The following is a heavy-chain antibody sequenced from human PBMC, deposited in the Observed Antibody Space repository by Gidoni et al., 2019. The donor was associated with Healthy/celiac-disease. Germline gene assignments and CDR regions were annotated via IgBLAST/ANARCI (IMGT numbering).Heavy chain of an antibody. Sequence: EVQLVESGGGLVQPGRSLRLSGAASGFTFDDYAMHWVRQAPGKGLEWVSGISWNSGSIGYADSVKGRFTISRDNAKNSLYLQMNSLRAEDTALYYCAKDTAVAGSRGFDYWGQGTLVTVSS. CDR1: GFTFDDYA. J-gene: IGHJ4*02. D-gene: IGHD6-19*01. CDR3: AKDTAVAGSRGFDY. V-gene: IGHV3-9*01. CDR2: ISWNSGSI.